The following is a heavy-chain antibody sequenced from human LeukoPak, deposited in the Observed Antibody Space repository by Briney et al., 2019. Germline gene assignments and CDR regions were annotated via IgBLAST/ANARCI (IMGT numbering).Heavy chain of an antibody. CDR3: AKDDAWLQYGN. CDR1: GFTFSMFG. J-gene: IGHJ4*02. CDR2: ISPNGVIT. V-gene: IGHV3-23*01. D-gene: IGHD5-24*01. Sequence: SGGSLRLSCVGSGFTFSMFGMHWVRQAPGKGLEWVSGISPNGVITYYADSVKGRFTISRDNSKGTVYLQMNSLRPEDTAVYYCAKDDAWLQYGNWGRGTLVTVSS.